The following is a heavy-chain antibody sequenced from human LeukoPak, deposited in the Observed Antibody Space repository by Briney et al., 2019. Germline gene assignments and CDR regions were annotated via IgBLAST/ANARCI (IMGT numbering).Heavy chain of an antibody. J-gene: IGHJ3*02. V-gene: IGHV4-59*08. D-gene: IGHD3-22*01. CDR1: GGSISSYY. Sequence: SETLSLTCTVSGGSISSYYWSWIRQPPGKGLEWIGYIYYSGSTNYNPSLTSRVTISVATSKNQFSLKLSSVTAADTAVYYCARPSFNYYDSSGYSDDAFDIWGQGTMVTVSS. CDR2: IYYSGST. CDR3: ARPSFNYYDSSGYSDDAFDI.